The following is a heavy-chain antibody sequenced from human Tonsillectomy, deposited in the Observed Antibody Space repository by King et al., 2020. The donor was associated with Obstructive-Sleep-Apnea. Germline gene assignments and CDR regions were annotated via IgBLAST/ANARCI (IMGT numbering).Heavy chain of an antibody. CDR3: AKGRLWFGELMYVDAFDV. CDR2: NSGCGNIK. D-gene: IGHD3-10*01. Sequence: DVQLVESGGGLVQPGGSLRLSCVVSGFTFSSYPMSWVRQSPGKGLEWVTGNSGCGNIKDYADSVKGRFTIARDNSKKTVFLQMKSLRAEDTAVYYCAKGRLWFGELMYVDAFDVWGQGTLVAVSS. J-gene: IGHJ3*01. CDR1: GFTFSSYP. V-gene: IGHV3-23*04.